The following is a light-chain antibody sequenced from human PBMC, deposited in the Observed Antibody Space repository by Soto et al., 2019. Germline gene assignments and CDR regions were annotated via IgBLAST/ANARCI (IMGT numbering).Light chain of an antibody. J-gene: IGKJ1*01. CDR2: DVS. CDR3: QKYNGYSRT. V-gene: IGKV1-5*01. CDR1: QGISTS. Sequence: DIQLTQSPSFLSPSTGESVTITCRASQGISTSLAWYQLKPGKAPCLLISDVSSWERGVPSRFSGSGSGTEITLTISSMQHDDFANFYCQKYNGYSRTFGQGTKVDIK.